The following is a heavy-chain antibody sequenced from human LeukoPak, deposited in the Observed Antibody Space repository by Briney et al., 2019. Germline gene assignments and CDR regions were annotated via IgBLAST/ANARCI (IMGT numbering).Heavy chain of an antibody. V-gene: IGHV4-4*02. CDR3: ARATREIRYFDWSDAFEI. J-gene: IGHJ3*02. CDR1: GGSISSSNW. CDR2: IYHSGST. Sequence: SETLSLTCAVSGGSISSSNWWSWVRQPPGKGLEWIGEIYHSGSTNYNPSLKSRVTISVDKSKNQFSLKLSSVTAADTAVYYCARATREIRYFDWSDAFEIWGQGTMVTVSS. D-gene: IGHD3-9*01.